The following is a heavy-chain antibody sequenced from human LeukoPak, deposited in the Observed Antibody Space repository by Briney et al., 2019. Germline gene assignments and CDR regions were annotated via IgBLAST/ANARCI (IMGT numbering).Heavy chain of an antibody. CDR2: MSPDSDGT. CDR1: GNSFTGYY. D-gene: IGHD1-26*01. CDR3: ANQEGIGAPGAWFDN. Sequence: ASVKVSCKASGNSFTGYYVHWVRQAPGQGLEWMGWMSPDSDGTNFAQNFQGRVSTTRDTSIRTGYLELRSLRADDTAVYYCANQEGIGAPGAWFDNWGQGTLVTVSS. V-gene: IGHV1-2*02. J-gene: IGHJ4*02.